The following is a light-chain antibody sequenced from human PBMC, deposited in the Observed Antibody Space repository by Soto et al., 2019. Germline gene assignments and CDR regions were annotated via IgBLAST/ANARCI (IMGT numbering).Light chain of an antibody. J-gene: IGLJ1*01. CDR2: EVS. Sequence: QSALTQPASVSGSPGQSITISCTGTSSDVGTYNLVSWYQQHPGKAPKLMIYEVSERPSGVSNRFSGSKSGNTASLTISGLQAEDEADYYCCSYAGSSTLYVFGTGTKATVL. CDR3: CSYAGSSTLYV. CDR1: SSDVGTYNL. V-gene: IGLV2-23*02.